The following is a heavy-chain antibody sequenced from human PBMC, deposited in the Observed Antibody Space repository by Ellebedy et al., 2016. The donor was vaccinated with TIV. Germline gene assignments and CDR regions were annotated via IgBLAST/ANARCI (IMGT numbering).Heavy chain of an antibody. J-gene: IGHJ4*02. CDR3: AKWTVGYCSSDSCYNGDY. CDR2: FNLGATT. D-gene: IGHD2-2*02. Sequence: MPSETLSLTCAVYGGSLSNYYWRWIRQSPGKGLEWIGEFNLGATTNYNPSLESRVTISVDTSKNQFSLKLSSVTAADTAVYYCAKWTVGYCSSDSCYNGDYWGQGTLVTVSS. V-gene: IGHV4-34*01. CDR1: GGSLSNYY.